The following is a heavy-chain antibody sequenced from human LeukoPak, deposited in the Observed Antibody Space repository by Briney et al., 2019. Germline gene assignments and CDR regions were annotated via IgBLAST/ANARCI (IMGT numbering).Heavy chain of an antibody. Sequence: SETLSLTCTVSGGSISSYYWSWIRQPPGKGLEWIGYIYYSGSTNYNPSLKSRVTISVDTSKNQSSLRLSSVTAADTAVYYCARHGYDILTGLIWGQGTMVTVSS. CDR1: GGSISSYY. D-gene: IGHD3-9*01. V-gene: IGHV4-59*08. CDR3: ARHGYDILTGLI. CDR2: IYYSGST. J-gene: IGHJ3*02.